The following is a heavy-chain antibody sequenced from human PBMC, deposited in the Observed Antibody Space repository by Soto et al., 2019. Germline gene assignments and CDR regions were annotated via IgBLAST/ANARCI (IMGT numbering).Heavy chain of an antibody. CDR3: VRHRYYGYYYYGMDV. V-gene: IGHV5-10-1*01. D-gene: IGHD4-17*01. CDR2: IDPSDSYT. Sequence: GESLKISCKGSGYSFTSYWISWVRQMPGKCLEWMGRIDPSDSYTNYSPSFQGHVTISADKSISTAYLQWSSLKASDTAMYYCVRHRYYGYYYYGMDVWGQGTTVTVSS. CDR1: GYSFTSYW. J-gene: IGHJ6*02.